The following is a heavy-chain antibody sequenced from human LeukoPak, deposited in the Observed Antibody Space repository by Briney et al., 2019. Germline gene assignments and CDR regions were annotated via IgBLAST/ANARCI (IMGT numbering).Heavy chain of an antibody. Sequence: SETLSLTCTVSGGSISNHYWNWIRQHPGKGLEWIGYIYYSGSTYYNPSLKSRVTISVDTSKNQFSLKLSSVTAADTAVYYCARAKNWLDPWGQGTLVTVSS. J-gene: IGHJ5*02. CDR2: IYYSGST. CDR1: GGSISNHY. CDR3: ARAKNWLDP. V-gene: IGHV4-59*06.